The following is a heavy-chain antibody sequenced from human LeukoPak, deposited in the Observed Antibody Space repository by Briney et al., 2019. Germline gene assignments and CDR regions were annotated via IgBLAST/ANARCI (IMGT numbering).Heavy chain of an antibody. V-gene: IGHV3-23*01. CDR1: GFTFSSYA. CDR2: ISGSGSNT. CDR3: AKDQDFWSGNWFDP. J-gene: IGHJ5*02. D-gene: IGHD3-3*01. Sequence: GGSLRLSCAASGFTFSSYAMSWVRQAPGKGLEWVSAISGSGSNTYYADSVKGRFTLSRDNSKNTLYLQMDSLRAEDTAIYYCAKDQDFWSGNWFDPWGQGTLVTVSS.